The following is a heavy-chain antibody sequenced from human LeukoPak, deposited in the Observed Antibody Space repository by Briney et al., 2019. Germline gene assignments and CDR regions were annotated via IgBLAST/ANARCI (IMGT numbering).Heavy chain of an antibody. CDR2: IYYSGST. CDR3: ARAAYCGGDCYLFDY. D-gene: IGHD2-21*02. Sequence: PSGTLSLTCTVSSDSIYSSNYYWGWIRQPPGKGLEWIGSIYYSGSTYYNSSLKSRVTISVDTSKNQFSLKLSTLTAADTAVYYCARAAYCGGDCYLFDYWGQGTLVTVFS. CDR1: SDSIYSSNYY. V-gene: IGHV4-39*01. J-gene: IGHJ4*02.